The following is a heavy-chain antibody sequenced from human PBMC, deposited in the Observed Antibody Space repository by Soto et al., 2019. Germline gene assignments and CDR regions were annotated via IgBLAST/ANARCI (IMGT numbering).Heavy chain of an antibody. Sequence: GGSLRLSCAASGFTFSTYWMSWVRQAPGKGLEWVANIKPDGSEKYYVDSVKGRFTISRDNTKISLFLQMNSLRGEDSAVYYCASEFMEWYSSAQRYLDFWGRGTL. CDR2: IKPDGSEK. J-gene: IGHJ2*01. CDR3: ASEFMEWYSSAQRYLDF. CDR1: GFTFSTYW. D-gene: IGHD6-19*01. V-gene: IGHV3-7*01.